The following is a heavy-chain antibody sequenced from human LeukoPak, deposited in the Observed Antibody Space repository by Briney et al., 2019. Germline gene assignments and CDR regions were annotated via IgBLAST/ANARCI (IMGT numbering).Heavy chain of an antibody. V-gene: IGHV1-24*01. CDR1: GYTFTDYY. Sequence: VASVKVSCKASGYTFTDYYMHWVRQAPGKGLEWMGGFDPEDGETIYAQKFQGRVTMTEDTSTDTAYMELSSLRSEDTAVYYCATAIDFHSAYFDYWGQGTLVTVSS. CDR3: ATAIDFHSAYFDY. D-gene: IGHD2-21*02. CDR2: FDPEDGET. J-gene: IGHJ4*02.